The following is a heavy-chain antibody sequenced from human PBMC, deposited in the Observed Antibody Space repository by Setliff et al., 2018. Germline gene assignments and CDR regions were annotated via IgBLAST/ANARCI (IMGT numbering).Heavy chain of an antibody. D-gene: IGHD6-19*01. Sequence: PGGSLRLSCAASGFTFSNAWMSWVRQAPGKGLEWVSYISGSSNTIYYADSVKGRFTISRDNAKNSLYLQMHSLRAEDTAVYYCARPYNSDWYSTYGMDVWGQGTTVTVS. V-gene: IGHV3-48*01. CDR2: ISGSSNTI. CDR1: GFTFSNAW. CDR3: ARPYNSDWYSTYGMDV. J-gene: IGHJ6*02.